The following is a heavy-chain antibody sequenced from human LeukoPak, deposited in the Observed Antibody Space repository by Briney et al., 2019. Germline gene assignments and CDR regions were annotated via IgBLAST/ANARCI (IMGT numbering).Heavy chain of an antibody. J-gene: IGHJ4*02. D-gene: IGHD6-13*01. Sequence: SETLSLTCAVYGGSFSGYYWSWIRQPPGKGLEWIGEINHSGSTNYNPSLKSRVTISVDTSKNQFSLKLSSVTAADTAVYYCASSHSTRYYFDYWGQGTLDTVSS. V-gene: IGHV4-34*01. CDR1: GGSFSGYY. CDR3: ASSHSTRYYFDY. CDR2: INHSGST.